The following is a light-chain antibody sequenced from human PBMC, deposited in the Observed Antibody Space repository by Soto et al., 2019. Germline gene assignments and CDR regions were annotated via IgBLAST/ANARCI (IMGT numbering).Light chain of an antibody. J-gene: IGKJ3*01. CDR3: QQRSTWPFT. CDR2: GAS. Sequence: EIVLTQSPATLSLSPGERATLSCRASLSVSSYLAWYQQRPGQAPRLLIYGASNRATGISDRFSGSGSGTDFTLPIRSLEPEDCAVYYFQQRSTWPFTFGPGTKVDIK. CDR1: LSVSSY. V-gene: IGKV3-11*01.